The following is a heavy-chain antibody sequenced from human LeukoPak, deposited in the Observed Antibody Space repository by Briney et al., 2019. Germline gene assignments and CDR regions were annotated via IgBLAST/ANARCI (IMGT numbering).Heavy chain of an antibody. CDR1: GGSFSGYY. D-gene: IGHD2-15*01. CDR2: INHSGST. Sequence: PSETLSLTCAVYGGSFSGYYWSWIRQPPGKGLEWIGEINHSGSTNYNPSLKSRVTISVDTSKNQLSLKLSSVTAADTAVYYCARANCSGGSCYSGLFDYWGQGTLVTVSS. V-gene: IGHV4-34*01. J-gene: IGHJ4*02. CDR3: ARANCSGGSCYSGLFDY.